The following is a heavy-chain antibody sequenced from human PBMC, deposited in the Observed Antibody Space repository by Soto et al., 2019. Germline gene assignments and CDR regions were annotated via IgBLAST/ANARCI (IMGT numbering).Heavy chain of an antibody. CDR2: IYYSGST. D-gene: IGHD2-21*02. J-gene: IGHJ6*02. CDR3: ARNIVVVTAIPPRGYGMDV. Sequence: SETLSITCTVSGGSISSYYWSWIRRPPGKGLEWIGYIYYSGSTNYNPSLKSRVTISVDTSKNQFSLKLSSVTAADTAVYYCARNIVVVTAIPPRGYGMDVWCQWPTVT. CDR1: GGSISSYY. V-gene: IGHV4-59*01.